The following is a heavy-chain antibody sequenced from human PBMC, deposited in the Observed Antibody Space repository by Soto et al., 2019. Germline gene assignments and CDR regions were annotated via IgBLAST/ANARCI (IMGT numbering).Heavy chain of an antibody. J-gene: IGHJ6*02. CDR1: GXTFSSYR. CDR3: ARDLPPAAIYYYGMDV. CDR2: ISSSSSTI. D-gene: IGHD2-2*01. V-gene: IGHV3-48*02. Sequence: GSLRLACAASGXTFSSYRMNWVRQAPGKGLEWVSYISSSSSTIYYADSVKGRFNISRENAKNSLYLQMNSLRDEETAVYYFARDLPPAAIYYYGMDVWGQGTTGTVSS.